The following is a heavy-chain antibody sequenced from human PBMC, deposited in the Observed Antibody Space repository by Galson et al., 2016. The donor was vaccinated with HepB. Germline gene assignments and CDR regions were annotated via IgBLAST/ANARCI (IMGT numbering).Heavy chain of an antibody. J-gene: IGHJ1*01. CDR1: GFTFSSYT. V-gene: IGHV3-48*02. D-gene: IGHD3-22*01. CDR3: ARGPPETYDTSGYLAGLFQD. CDR2: ISSSSSTI. Sequence: SLRLSCAASGFTFSSYTLNWVRQAPEKGLQWVSYISSSSSTIYYADSVAGRFTVSRDNAKNSLYLQMNRLRDEDTAVYYCARGPPETYDTSGYLAGLFQDWGQGTLVTVSS.